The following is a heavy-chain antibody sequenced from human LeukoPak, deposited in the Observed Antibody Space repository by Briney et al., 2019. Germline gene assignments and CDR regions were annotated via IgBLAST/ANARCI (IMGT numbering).Heavy chain of an antibody. CDR3: GKVFRGVVAATPPPVDY. Sequence: GGSLRLSCAASGFTFSSYGMHWVRQAPGKGLDWVAVISFDGSNKYYADSVKGRFTISRDNSKNTLYLQMNSLRGEDTSVYYWGKVFRGVVAATPPPVDYWGQGTLVTVSS. D-gene: IGHD2-15*01. J-gene: IGHJ4*02. V-gene: IGHV3-30*18. CDR2: ISFDGSNK. CDR1: GFTFSSYG.